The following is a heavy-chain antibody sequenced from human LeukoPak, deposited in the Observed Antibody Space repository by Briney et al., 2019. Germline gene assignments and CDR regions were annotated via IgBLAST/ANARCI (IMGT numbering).Heavy chain of an antibody. CDR3: ARTRYDYVWGSYRLNPFDY. J-gene: IGHJ4*02. CDR1: GGSFSGYY. D-gene: IGHD3-16*02. CDR2: INHSGST. V-gene: IGHV4-34*01. Sequence: PSETLSLTCAVYGGSFSGYYWSWIRQPPGKGLEWIGEINHSGSTNYNPSLKSRVTISVDTSKNQFSLKLSSVTAADTAVYYCARTRYDYVWGSYRLNPFDYWGQGTLVTVSS.